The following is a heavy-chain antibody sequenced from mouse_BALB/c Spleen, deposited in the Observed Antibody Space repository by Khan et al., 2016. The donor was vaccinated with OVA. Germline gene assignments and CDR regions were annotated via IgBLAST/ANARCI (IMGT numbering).Heavy chain of an antibody. CDR1: GFTFSSYS. Sequence: EVELVESGGDLVKPGGSLKLSCAASGFTFSSYSLSWVRQIPDKRLEWVATMSSGGDYTYYPDGVKGRFTISRDTAKIPLYLQMSSVTFEDTAMYYCASHLTGSFAFWGQGTLVTVSA. CDR3: ASHLTGSFAF. V-gene: IGHV5-6*01. D-gene: IGHD4-1*01. J-gene: IGHJ3*01. CDR2: MSSGGDYT.